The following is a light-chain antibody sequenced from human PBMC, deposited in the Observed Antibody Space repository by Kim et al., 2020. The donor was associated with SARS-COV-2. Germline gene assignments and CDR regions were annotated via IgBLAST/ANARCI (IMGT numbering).Light chain of an antibody. CDR2: EVN. J-gene: IGLJ2*01. CDR1: SSDVGRYNL. CDR3: SSFAGSMTLI. V-gene: IGLV2-23*02. Sequence: QSALTQPASVSGSPGQSITISCTGTSSDVGRYNLVSWYQQHPGRAPKLMIYEVNKRHSGVSNRFSGSKSGNTASLTISGLQSEDEADYYCSSFAGSMTLIFGGGTQLTVL.